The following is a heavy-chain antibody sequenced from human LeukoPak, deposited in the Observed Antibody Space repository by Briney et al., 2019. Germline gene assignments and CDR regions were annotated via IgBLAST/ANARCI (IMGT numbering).Heavy chain of an antibody. CDR2: IYYSGST. CDR1: GDSITSTNYY. CDR3: ARESIAAAGTENAFDI. V-gene: IGHV4-61*01. Sequence: SETLSLTCIVSGDSITSTNYYWGWIRQPPGKGLEWIGYIYYSGSTNYNPSLKSRVTISVDTSKNQFSLKLSSVTAADTAVYYCARESIAAAGTENAFDIWGQGTMVTVSS. J-gene: IGHJ3*02. D-gene: IGHD6-13*01.